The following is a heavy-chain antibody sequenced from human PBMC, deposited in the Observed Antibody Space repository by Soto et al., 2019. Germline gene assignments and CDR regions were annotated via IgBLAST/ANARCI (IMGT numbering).Heavy chain of an antibody. Sequence: EVQLLESGGGLVQPGGSLRLACAGSGFTFRSYAMSWVRQAPGKGLEWVSAISGGSITYYADSVKGRFTISRDNSKNTLSPEMNSLRAEDTAVYYCAAFGDYVGYFFDSWGQGTLVIVSS. CDR3: AAFGDYVGYFFDS. V-gene: IGHV3-23*01. CDR1: GFTFRSYA. J-gene: IGHJ4*02. D-gene: IGHD4-17*01. CDR2: ISGGSIT.